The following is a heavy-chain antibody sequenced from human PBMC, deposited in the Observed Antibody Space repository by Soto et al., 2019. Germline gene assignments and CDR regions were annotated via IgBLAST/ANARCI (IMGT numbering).Heavy chain of an antibody. J-gene: IGHJ4*02. CDR2: ISYDGSNK. D-gene: IGHD3-3*01. V-gene: IGHV3-30-3*01. CDR3: ASFPDLFSHFDY. CDR1: GFTFSSYA. Sequence: QVQLVESGGGVVQPGRSLRLSCAASGFTFSSYAMHWVRQAPGKGLEWVAVISYDGSNKYYADSVKGRFTISRDNSKNTLYLQMNSLRAEDTAVYYCASFPDLFSHFDYWGQGTLVTVSS.